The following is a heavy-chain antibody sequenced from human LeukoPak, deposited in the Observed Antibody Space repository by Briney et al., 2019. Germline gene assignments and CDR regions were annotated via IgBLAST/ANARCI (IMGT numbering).Heavy chain of an antibody. CDR2: LNSHSRYK. D-gene: IGHD3-16*01. Sequence: GGSLRLSCAASGXTFSTYSMNWVRQAPGKGLEWVSSLNSHSRYKFYADSVKGRFTISRDNAKNSLYLQMSSLTTEDTAVYYCVRDLGEADIFDYWGQGTLVTVSS. V-gene: IGHV3-21*06. CDR3: VRDLGEADIFDY. CDR1: GXTFSTYS. J-gene: IGHJ4*02.